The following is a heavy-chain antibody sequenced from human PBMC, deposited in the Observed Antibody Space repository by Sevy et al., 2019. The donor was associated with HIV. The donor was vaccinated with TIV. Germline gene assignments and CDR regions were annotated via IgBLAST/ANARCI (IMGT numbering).Heavy chain of an antibody. CDR2: MYNTWST. Sequence: SETLSLTCTVSGGSISSYLWSWIRQPPGRGLEWIGYMYNTWSTNYNPSLKSRVTISLDTSKNQFSLKLSSVTAADTAVYYCARHQTTAVLYAFGLWGQGTMVTVSS. J-gene: IGHJ3*01. D-gene: IGHD2-21*02. CDR3: ARHQTTAVLYAFGL. CDR1: GGSISSYL. V-gene: IGHV4-59*08.